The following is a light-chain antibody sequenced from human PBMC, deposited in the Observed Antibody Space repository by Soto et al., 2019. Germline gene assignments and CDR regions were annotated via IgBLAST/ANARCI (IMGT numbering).Light chain of an antibody. CDR2: AAS. Sequence: DIQMTQSPSSLSASVGDRVAITCRSSQGISNYLAWYQQKPGKVPKLLIYAASTWQSGVPAWFSGSGSGTDFTLTISSLQPEDVATYYCQKYNSAPFTFGPGTKVDIK. J-gene: IGKJ3*01. CDR1: QGISNY. CDR3: QKYNSAPFT. V-gene: IGKV1-27*01.